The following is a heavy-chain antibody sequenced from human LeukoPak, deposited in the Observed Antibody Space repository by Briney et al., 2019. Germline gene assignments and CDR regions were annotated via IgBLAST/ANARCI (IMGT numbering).Heavy chain of an antibody. V-gene: IGHV3-64*01. D-gene: IGHD1-26*01. CDR2: ISSNGGST. CDR1: GFTFSSYA. CDR3: ARDREGATDY. J-gene: IGHJ4*02. Sequence: PGGSLRLYCAASGFTFSSYAMHWVRQAPGKGLEYVSAISSNGGSTYYANSVKGRFTISRDNSKNTLYLQMGSLRAEDMAVYYCARDREGATDYWGQGTLVTVSS.